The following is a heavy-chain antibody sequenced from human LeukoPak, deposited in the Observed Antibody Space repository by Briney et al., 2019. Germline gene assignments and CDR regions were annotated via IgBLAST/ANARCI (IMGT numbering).Heavy chain of an antibody. CDR1: GFTFSSYE. CDR2: ISSSVSTI. CDR3: ARVISSSLYYYYGMDV. V-gene: IGHV3-48*03. D-gene: IGHD6-13*01. J-gene: IGHJ6*04. Sequence: GGSLTLSCAASGFTFSSYEMNWVRQAPGKGLEWVSYISSSVSTIYYADSVKGRFTISRDNAKNSLYLQMNSLRAEDTAVYHCARVISSSLYYYYGMDVWGKGTTVTVSS.